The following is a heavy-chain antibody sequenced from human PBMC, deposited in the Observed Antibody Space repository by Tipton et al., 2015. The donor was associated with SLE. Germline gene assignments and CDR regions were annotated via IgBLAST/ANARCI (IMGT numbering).Heavy chain of an antibody. V-gene: IGHV4-38-2*02. CDR2: MHHNGST. J-gene: IGHJ6*02. D-gene: IGHD2-21*02. CDR1: LYSIGSGFY. Sequence: TLSLTCTVSLYSIGSGFYWDWVRQPPGKGLEWIGTMHHNGSTYYNPSLRSRVTVSMDTSRNQFSLRLKSVTAADTAVYYCARRGGGDPRFLRTYYGLDVWGQGTTVTVSS. CDR3: ARRGGGDPRFLRTYYGLDV.